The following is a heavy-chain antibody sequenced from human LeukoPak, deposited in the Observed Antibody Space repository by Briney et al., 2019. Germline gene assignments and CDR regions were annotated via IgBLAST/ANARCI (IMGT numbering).Heavy chain of an antibody. Sequence: ASVKVSCKASGYTFTSYYMHWVRQAPGQGLEWMGLISPSGGSTSYAQKFQGRVTMTRDTSTSTVYMELSSLRSEDTAVYYCARDLIPTRQWLVESYYYYYGMDVWGQGTTVTVSS. J-gene: IGHJ6*02. CDR1: GYTFTSYY. D-gene: IGHD6-19*01. CDR3: ARDLIPTRQWLVESYYYYYGMDV. V-gene: IGHV1-46*01. CDR2: ISPSGGST.